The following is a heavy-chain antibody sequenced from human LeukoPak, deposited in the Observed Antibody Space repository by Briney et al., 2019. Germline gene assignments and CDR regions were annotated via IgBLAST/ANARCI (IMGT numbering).Heavy chain of an antibody. CDR3: ARARHYGSGSYYPFDY. Sequence: GEALKISFKGSGCRFNYYWVGWVRQMPGKGVGGRGIMYPGDSDTKYSPSFQDQVTISADKSISTAYLQWSSLKASDTAMYYCARARHYGSGSYYPFDYWGQGILVTVSS. V-gene: IGHV5-51*01. CDR1: GCRFNYYW. J-gene: IGHJ4*02. D-gene: IGHD3-10*01. CDR2: MYPGDSDT.